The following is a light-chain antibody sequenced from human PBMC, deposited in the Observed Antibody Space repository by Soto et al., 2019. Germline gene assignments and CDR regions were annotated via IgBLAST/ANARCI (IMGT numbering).Light chain of an antibody. CDR2: AAS. CDR1: QSLSSY. J-gene: IGKJ4*01. CDR3: QQYNNWPLT. Sequence: DIQMTQSPSSLSASVGDRVTITCRASQSLSSYLNWYQQKPGKAPKLLIYAASSLQSGVPSRFSGSGSGTEFTLTISSLQSEDFAVYYCQQYNNWPLTFGGGTKVDIK. V-gene: IGKV1-39*01.